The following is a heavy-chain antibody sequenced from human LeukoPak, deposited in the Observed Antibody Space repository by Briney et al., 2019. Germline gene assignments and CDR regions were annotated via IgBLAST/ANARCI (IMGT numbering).Heavy chain of an antibody. V-gene: IGHV3-9*01. D-gene: IGHD1-26*01. J-gene: IGHJ4*02. CDR3: AKDMGSGSRGALGY. CDR2: ISWNSVTI. CDR1: GFTFDDYA. Sequence: GGSLRLSCAASGFTFDDYAMPWVRQAPGKGLEWVSGISWNSVTIDYADSVKGRFTISRDNAKNSLYLQMNSLRPEDTALYYCAKDMGSGSRGALGYWGQGTLVTVSS.